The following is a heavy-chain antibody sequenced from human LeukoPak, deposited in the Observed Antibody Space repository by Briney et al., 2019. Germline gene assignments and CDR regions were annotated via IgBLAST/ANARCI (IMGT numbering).Heavy chain of an antibody. CDR2: ISGNGGRT. J-gene: IGHJ3*02. CDR3: AREYNGGPKQTDAFDI. CDR1: GFTFNSYA. D-gene: IGHD2-8*01. V-gene: IGHV3-23*01. Sequence: PGGSLRLSCAASGFTFNSYAMSWVRQAPGRGLEWVSAISGNGGRTYYADSVKGRFIISRDNAKNTLYLQMNSLRTEDTAVYYCAREYNGGPKQTDAFDIWGQGTMVTVSS.